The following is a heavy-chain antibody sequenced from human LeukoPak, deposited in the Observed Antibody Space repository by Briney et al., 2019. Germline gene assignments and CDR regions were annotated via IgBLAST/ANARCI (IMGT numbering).Heavy chain of an antibody. CDR1: GGSFSGYY. D-gene: IGHD3-10*01. J-gene: IGHJ4*02. V-gene: IGHV4-34*01. CDR3: ARRRILYYYGSGSPLPIDY. CDR2: INHSGST. Sequence: SETLSLTCAVYGGSFSGYYWSWIRQPPGKGLEWIGEINHSGSTNYNPSLKSRVTISVDTSKNQFSLKLSSVTAADTAVYYCARRRILYYYGSGSPLPIDYWGQGTLVTVSS.